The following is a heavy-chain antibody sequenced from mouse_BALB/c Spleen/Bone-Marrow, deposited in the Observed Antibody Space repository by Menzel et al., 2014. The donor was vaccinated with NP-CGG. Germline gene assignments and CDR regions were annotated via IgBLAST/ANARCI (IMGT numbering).Heavy chain of an antibody. CDR3: AREGNYFDY. CDR1: GFSLTVYG. CDR2: IWGDGIT. J-gene: IGHJ2*01. Sequence: VQLQQSGPGLVAPSQSLSITCTVSGFSLTVYGVNWVRQPPGKGLEWLGMIWGDGITDYNSAPKSRLSISKDDSKSQVFLRMNSLQTDDTARYYCAREGNYFDYWGQGTTLTVSS. V-gene: IGHV2-6-7*01.